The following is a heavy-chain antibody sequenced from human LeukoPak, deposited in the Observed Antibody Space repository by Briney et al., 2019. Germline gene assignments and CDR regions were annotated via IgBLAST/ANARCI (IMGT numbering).Heavy chain of an antibody. J-gene: IGHJ4*02. CDR2: INSNGGST. Sequence: QTGGSLRLSCAASGFSFSSYGMHWVRQAPGKGLEYVSAINSNGGSTYYANSVKGRFTISRDNSRSTLYLQMGSLRAEDMAVYYCAREGSYGDSDYWGQGTLDTVSS. CDR1: GFSFSSYG. V-gene: IGHV3-64*01. CDR3: AREGSYGDSDY. D-gene: IGHD5-18*01.